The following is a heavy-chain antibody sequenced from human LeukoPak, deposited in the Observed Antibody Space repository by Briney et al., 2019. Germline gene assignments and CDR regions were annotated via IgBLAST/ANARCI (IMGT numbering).Heavy chain of an antibody. CDR2: ISSSGSTI. J-gene: IGHJ4*02. Sequence: GGSLRLSCAASGFTFDDYAMNWVRQAPGKGLEWVSYISSSGSTIYYADSVKGRFTISRDNAKNSLYLQMNSLRAEDTAVYYCARDGSYVVAYYFDYWGQGTLVTVSS. CDR1: GFTFDDYA. CDR3: ARDGSYVVAYYFDY. V-gene: IGHV3-48*03. D-gene: IGHD3-16*01.